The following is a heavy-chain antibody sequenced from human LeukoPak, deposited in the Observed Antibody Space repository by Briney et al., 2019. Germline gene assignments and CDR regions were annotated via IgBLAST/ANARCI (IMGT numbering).Heavy chain of an antibody. V-gene: IGHV4-4*07. J-gene: IGHJ5*02. CDR2: IYTSGST. Sequence: PSETLSLTCTVSGGSISSYYWSWIRQPAGKGLEWIGRIYTSGSTNYNPSLKSRVTMSVDTSKNQFSLKLSSVTAADTAVYYCARNTEYYYDSSGYYGDNWFDPWGQETLVTVSS. D-gene: IGHD3-22*01. CDR3: ARNTEYYYDSSGYYGDNWFDP. CDR1: GGSISSYY.